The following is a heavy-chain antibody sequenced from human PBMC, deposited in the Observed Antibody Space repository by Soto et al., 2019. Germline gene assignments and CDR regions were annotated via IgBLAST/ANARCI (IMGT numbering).Heavy chain of an antibody. Sequence: QVQLVQSGAEVKKPGSSVKVSCKASGGTFSSYTISWVRQAPGQGLEWMGRIIPILGIANYAQKFQGRVEIXAXRSTSTAYMELSSLRSEDTAVYYCARSESIVGANRRWGQGTLVTVSS. V-gene: IGHV1-69*02. CDR3: ARSESIVGANRR. D-gene: IGHD1-26*01. J-gene: IGHJ4*02. CDR1: GGTFSSYT. CDR2: IIPILGIA.